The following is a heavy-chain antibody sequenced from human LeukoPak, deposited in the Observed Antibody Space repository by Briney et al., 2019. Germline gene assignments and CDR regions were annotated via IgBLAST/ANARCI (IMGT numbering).Heavy chain of an antibody. CDR1: AGSISSYH. CDR2: ISYSGGT. J-gene: IGHJ4*02. CDR3: ARGARSYDS. Sequence: SETLSLTCTVSAGSISSYHWSWIRQPPGMRLEWIGYISYSGGTNYNPSLKSRVTISVDTSKNQFSLEVRSVTAADTATYYCARGARSYDSCGQGILVTVSS. V-gene: IGHV4-59*01.